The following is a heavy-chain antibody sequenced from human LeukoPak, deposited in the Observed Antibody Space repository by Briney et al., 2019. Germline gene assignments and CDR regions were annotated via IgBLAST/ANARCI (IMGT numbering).Heavy chain of an antibody. CDR3: ARGRSGFSSYDF. Sequence: PGGSLRLSCAAYGFTVSSSYLSWVRQAPGKGLEWVSVIYNGGDTYYADAVGGRFTLSSDNSKNTLYLQMNSLRAEDTAVYYCARGRSGFSSYDFWGQGILVTVSS. V-gene: IGHV3-66*01. J-gene: IGHJ4*02. CDR1: GFTVSSSY. D-gene: IGHD3-3*01. CDR2: IYNGGDT.